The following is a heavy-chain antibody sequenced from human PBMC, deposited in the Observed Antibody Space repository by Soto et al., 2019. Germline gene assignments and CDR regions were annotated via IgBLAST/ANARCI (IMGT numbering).Heavy chain of an antibody. D-gene: IGHD3-9*01. CDR3: ARGPNGSTGRGSWFDP. V-gene: IGHV4-34*01. CDR1: GGSFSGYY. CDR2: INHSGST. Sequence: SETLSLTCAVYGGSFSGYYWSWIRQPPGKGLEWIGEINHSGSTNYNPSLKSRVTISVDTSKNQFSLKLSSVTAADTAVYYCARGPNGSTGRGSWFDPWGQGTLVTVSS. J-gene: IGHJ5*02.